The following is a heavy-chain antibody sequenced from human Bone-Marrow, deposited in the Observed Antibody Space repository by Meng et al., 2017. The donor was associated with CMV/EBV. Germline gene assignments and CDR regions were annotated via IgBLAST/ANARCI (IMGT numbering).Heavy chain of an antibody. CDR2: IDTAGDT. Sequence: GGSLRLSCAASGFTFSSYDMHWVRQATGKGLEWVSAIDTAGDTYYPVSVKGRFTISRENAKNTLYLKMNSLRAGDTAVYYFERGRYCSSNSCYTAPLVQYPPDDWGQGTLVTVSS. CDR1: GFTFSSYD. V-gene: IGHV3-13*01. D-gene: IGHD2-2*02. J-gene: IGHJ4*02. CDR3: ERGRYCSSNSCYTAPLVQYPPDD.